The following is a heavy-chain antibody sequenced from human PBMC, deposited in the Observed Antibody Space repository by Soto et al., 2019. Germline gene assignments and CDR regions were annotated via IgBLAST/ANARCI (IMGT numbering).Heavy chain of an antibody. CDR3: TRASTVAGGLSNSLPNDY. CDR2: INPNSGDT. CDR1: GYTFTDYY. J-gene: IGHJ4*02. V-gene: IGHV1-2*02. D-gene: IGHD6-19*01. Sequence: QVQLVQSGAEVKKPGASVKVSCKASGYTFTDYYMHWVRQAPGQGLEWMGWINPNSGDTRYAQHFQGRVAMNRDTSDSTVYMDLNSLRSDDTAMYYCTRASTVAGGLSNSLPNDYWGQGTLVTVSS.